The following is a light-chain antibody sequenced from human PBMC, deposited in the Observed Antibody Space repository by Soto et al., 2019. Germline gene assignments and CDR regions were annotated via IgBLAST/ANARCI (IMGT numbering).Light chain of an antibody. J-gene: IGKJ4*01. CDR3: QQSYSTPLT. CDR1: QSISSY. CDR2: AAS. V-gene: IGKV1-39*01. Sequence: IELTQSPASLSASVGDRVTITCRASQSISSYLNWYKQKPGKAPKLLIYAASSLQSGVPSRFSGSGSGTDFTLTISSLKPEDFATYYCQQSYSTPLTFGGGTKVDIK.